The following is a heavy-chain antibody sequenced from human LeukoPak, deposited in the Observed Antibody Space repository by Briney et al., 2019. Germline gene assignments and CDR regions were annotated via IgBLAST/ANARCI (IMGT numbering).Heavy chain of an antibody. V-gene: IGHV4-39*07. Sequence: PSETLSLTCTVSGASISSSTDYWGWIRQPPGKGLEWLGSIYYSGDTYNNPPLKSRVTISVDTAKSQFSLRLTSMTAADTAVYYCARDVAGNTFDYWGQGTLVTVSS. J-gene: IGHJ4*02. CDR2: IYYSGDT. CDR3: ARDVAGNTFDY. D-gene: IGHD5-12*01. CDR1: GASISSSTDY.